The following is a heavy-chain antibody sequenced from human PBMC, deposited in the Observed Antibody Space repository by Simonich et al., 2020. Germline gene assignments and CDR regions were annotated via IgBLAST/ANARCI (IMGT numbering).Heavy chain of an antibody. V-gene: IGHV1-8*01. CDR2: MNPHLDNK. D-gene: IGHD1-26*01. Sequence: QVQLVQSGAEVKKPVASVKVSCKAYGYTFTSYDINWVRQATGQGLMRLRWMNPHLDNKRYAQKFQCRVTITRNTSIRTAYMELSSLRSEDTAVYYCARTYSGSYYYFDYWGQGTLVTVSS. CDR3: ARTYSGSYYYFDY. J-gene: IGHJ4*02. CDR1: GYTFTSYD.